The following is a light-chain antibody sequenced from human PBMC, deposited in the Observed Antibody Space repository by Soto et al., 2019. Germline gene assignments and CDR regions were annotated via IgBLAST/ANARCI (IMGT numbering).Light chain of an antibody. CDR2: EVT. Sequence: QSALTQPASVSGSPGQSITISCTGTNSDVGGYDYVSWYQQHPGKAPKLMIYEVTYRPSGVSNRFSGSKSGNTASLTISGLQAEDEADYYCGAYTSSNTRIFGTGTKLTVL. CDR3: GAYTSSNTRI. CDR1: NSDVGGYDY. V-gene: IGLV2-14*01. J-gene: IGLJ1*01.